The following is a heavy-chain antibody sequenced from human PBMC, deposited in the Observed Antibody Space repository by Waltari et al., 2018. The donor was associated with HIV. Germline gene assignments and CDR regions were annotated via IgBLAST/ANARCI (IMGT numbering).Heavy chain of an antibody. CDR1: GESLSDYY. Sequence: QILLHQWGAGLLKPSETLSLNCAVYGESLSDYYWTWIRQPPGKGLEWIGEITESGHTHYMPSLKSRITMFVDTSKRQFSLRLTSVTGADAATYYCLRGPRVTIFWAGGPDYWGQGTQVTVSS. V-gene: IGHV4-34*01. D-gene: IGHD3-16*01. J-gene: IGHJ4*02. CDR2: ITESGHT. CDR3: LRGPRVTIFWAGGPDY.